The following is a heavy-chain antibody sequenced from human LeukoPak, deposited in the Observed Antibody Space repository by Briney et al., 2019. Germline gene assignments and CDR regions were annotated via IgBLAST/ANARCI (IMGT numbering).Heavy chain of an antibody. Sequence: GGSLRLSCTAYGFTFSSYAMSWVRQAPRRGLKWVSSISDSGDTPYYAGSVKGLFTISRDNSKNTLYLQMSSLRAADTAVYYCAQLLDDNPIRWYFALWGRGTLVTVSS. V-gene: IGHV3-23*01. CDR3: AQLLDDNPIRWYFAL. D-gene: IGHD1-14*01. J-gene: IGHJ2*01. CDR1: GFTFSSYA. CDR2: ISDSGDTP.